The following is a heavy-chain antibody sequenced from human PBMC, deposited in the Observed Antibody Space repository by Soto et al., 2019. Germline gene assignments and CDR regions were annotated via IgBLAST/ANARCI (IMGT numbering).Heavy chain of an antibody. D-gene: IGHD3-10*01. J-gene: IGHJ3*02. CDR1: GGSISSGGYY. CDR2: IYYSGST. Sequence: QVQLQESGPGLVKPSQTLSLTCTISGGSISSGGYYWSWIRQHPGKGLEWIGYIYYSGSTYYNPSLKSRVTISVDTSKNQFSLKLSSVTAADTAVYYCAREAVVRGVILVTHAFDIWGQGTMVTVSS. V-gene: IGHV4-31*03. CDR3: AREAVVRGVILVTHAFDI.